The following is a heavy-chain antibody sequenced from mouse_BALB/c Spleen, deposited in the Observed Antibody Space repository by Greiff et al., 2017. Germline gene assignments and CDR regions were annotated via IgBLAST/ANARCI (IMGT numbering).Heavy chain of an antibody. D-gene: IGHD1-1*01. J-gene: IGHJ1*01. CDR3: TSTVPYWYFDV. CDR1: GFTFSSYW. Sequence: EVMLVESGGGLVQPGGSMKLSCVASGFTFSSYWMSWVRQSPEKGLEWVAEIRLKSDNYATHYAESVKGKFTISRDDSKSRLYLQMNSLRAEDTGIYYCTSTVPYWYFDVWGAGTTVTVSS. V-gene: IGHV6-6*02. CDR2: IRLKSDNYAT.